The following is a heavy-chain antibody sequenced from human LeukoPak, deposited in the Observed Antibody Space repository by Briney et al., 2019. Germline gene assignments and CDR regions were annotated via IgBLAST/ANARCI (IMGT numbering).Heavy chain of an antibody. CDR2: ISSSSSYI. J-gene: IGHJ2*01. D-gene: IGHD5-12*01. Sequence: GGSLRLSCAASGFTFSSYSMNWVRQAPGKGLEWVSSISSSSSYIYYADSVKGRFTISRDNAKNLLYLQMNSLRAEDTAVYYCAREGRRLRFRYFDLWGRGTLVTVSS. CDR1: GFTFSSYS. CDR3: AREGRRLRFRYFDL. V-gene: IGHV3-21*01.